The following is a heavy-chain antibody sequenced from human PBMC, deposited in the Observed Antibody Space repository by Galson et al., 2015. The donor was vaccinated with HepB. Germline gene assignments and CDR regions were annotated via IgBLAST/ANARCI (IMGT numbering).Heavy chain of an antibody. CDR1: GDSVSSNSAA. D-gene: IGHD2-15*01. CDR3: ARVSGGGDSCYSLSGRGCWFDP. CDR2: TYYRSKWYD. J-gene: IGHJ5*02. Sequence: CAISGDSVSSNSAAWNWIRQSPSRGLEWLGRTYYRSKWYDDYAVSVKSRITINPDTSKNQFSLQLSSVTPEDTAVYYCARVSGGGDSCYSLSGRGCWFDPWRQGTLVT. V-gene: IGHV6-1*01.